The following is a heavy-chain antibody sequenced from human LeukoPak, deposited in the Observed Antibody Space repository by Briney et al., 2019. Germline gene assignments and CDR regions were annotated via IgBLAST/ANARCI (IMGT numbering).Heavy chain of an antibody. CDR2: IKSKTDGGTT. Sequence: GGSLRLSCAASGFTFSNACMTWGRQAPGKGLEWVGRIKSKTDGGTTDYAAPVKGRFTISRDDSQNTLYLQMNSLKTADTAVYYCTTDLGITTVRGVIGDAFDIWGQGTMVTVSS. V-gene: IGHV3-15*01. J-gene: IGHJ3*02. CDR1: GFTFSNAC. CDR3: TTDLGITTVRGVIGDAFDI. D-gene: IGHD3-10*01.